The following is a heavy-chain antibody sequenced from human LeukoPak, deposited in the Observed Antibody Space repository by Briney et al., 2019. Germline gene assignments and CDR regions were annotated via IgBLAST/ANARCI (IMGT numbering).Heavy chain of an antibody. Sequence: SETLSLNCTVSGGSISSHYWSRIRQPPGKGLEWIGYIYYSGSTNYNPSLKSRVTISVDTSKNQFSLKLSSVTAADTAVYYCARVPRIAALGYYYYYMDVWGKGTTVTVSS. CDR2: IYYSGST. V-gene: IGHV4-59*11. CDR1: GGSISSHY. CDR3: ARVPRIAALGYYYYYMDV. D-gene: IGHD6-6*01. J-gene: IGHJ6*03.